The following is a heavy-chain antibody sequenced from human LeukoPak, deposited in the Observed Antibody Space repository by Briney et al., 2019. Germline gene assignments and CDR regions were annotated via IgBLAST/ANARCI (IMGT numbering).Heavy chain of an antibody. CDR2: ISGSGGST. CDR3: AKTWSVVVAATPFDP. J-gene: IGHJ5*02. D-gene: IGHD2-15*01. CDR1: GFTFSSYA. V-gene: IGHV3-23*01. Sequence: GGSLRLSCAASGFTFSSYAMSWVRQAPGKGLECVSAISGSGGSTYYADSVKGRFTISRDNSKNTLYLQMNSLRAEDTAVYYCAKTWSVVVAATPFDPWGQGTLVTVSS.